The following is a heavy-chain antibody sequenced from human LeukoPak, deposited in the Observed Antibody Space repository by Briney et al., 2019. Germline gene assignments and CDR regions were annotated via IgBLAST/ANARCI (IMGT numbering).Heavy chain of an antibody. V-gene: IGHV5-51*01. Sequence: GESLKISCKGSGYSFTSYWIGWVRQMPGKGLEWMGIIYPGDSDTRYSPSFQGQVTISADKSISTAYLQWSSLKASDTAMYYCARISTTGTTRSWFDPWGQGTLVTVSS. CDR1: GYSFTSYW. CDR3: ARISTTGTTRSWFDP. CDR2: IYPGDSDT. D-gene: IGHD1-1*01. J-gene: IGHJ5*02.